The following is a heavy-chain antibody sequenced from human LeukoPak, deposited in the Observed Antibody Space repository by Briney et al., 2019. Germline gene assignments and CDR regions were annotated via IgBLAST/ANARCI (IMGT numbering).Heavy chain of an antibody. CDR1: GGSFSGYY. CDR2: INHSGST. V-gene: IGHV4-34*01. CDR3: ARGCDDSSGYYQYYFDY. Sequence: SSETLSLTCAVSGGSFSGYYWSWIRQPPGKGLEWIGEINHSGSTNYNPSLKSRVTISVDTSKNQFSLKLSSVTAADTAVYYCARGCDDSSGYYQYYFDYWGQGTLVTVSS. D-gene: IGHD3-22*01. J-gene: IGHJ4*02.